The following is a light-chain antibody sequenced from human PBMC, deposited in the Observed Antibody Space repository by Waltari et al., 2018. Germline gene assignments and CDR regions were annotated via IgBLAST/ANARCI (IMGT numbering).Light chain of an antibody. CDR1: QSISNW. CDR3: QQYNSYSLLT. V-gene: IGKV1-5*03. CDR2: KAS. Sequence: DIQMTQSPSTLSASVGDRVTITCRASQSISNWLAWYQQKPGKAPNLLIYKASTLESGVPARFRGSVSVTEFTLTISSLQPYDFATYYCQQYNSYSLLTFGGGTKVEIK. J-gene: IGKJ4*01.